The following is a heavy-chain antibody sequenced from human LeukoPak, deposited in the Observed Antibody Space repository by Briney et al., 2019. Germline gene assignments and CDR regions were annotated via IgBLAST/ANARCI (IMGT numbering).Heavy chain of an antibody. Sequence: GESLKISCMGSGYSFTSYWIGWVRQMPGKGLEWMGIIYPGDSDTRYSPSFQGQVTISADKSISTAYLQWSSLKASDTAMYYCAMGRGDYYDSSGYYYLPPIDYWGQGTLVTVSS. V-gene: IGHV5-51*01. J-gene: IGHJ4*02. CDR2: IYPGDSDT. D-gene: IGHD3-22*01. CDR3: AMGRGDYYDSSGYYYLPPIDY. CDR1: GYSFTSYW.